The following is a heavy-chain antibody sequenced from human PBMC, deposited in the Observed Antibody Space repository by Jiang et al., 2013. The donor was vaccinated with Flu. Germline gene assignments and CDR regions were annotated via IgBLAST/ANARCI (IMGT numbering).Heavy chain of an antibody. CDR3: ARDPGEKLLSVGAFDI. J-gene: IGHJ3*02. Sequence: SGSELKKPGASVKVSCKASGYTFTSYAMNWVRQAPGQGLEWIGWINPNTGDPTYAQGFTGRFVFSLDTSVSTTYLQISSLKAEDTAVYYCARDPGEKLLSVGAFDIWGQGTMVTVSS. CDR2: INPNTGDP. V-gene: IGHV7-4-1*02. CDR1: GYTFTSYA. D-gene: IGHD2/OR15-2a*01.